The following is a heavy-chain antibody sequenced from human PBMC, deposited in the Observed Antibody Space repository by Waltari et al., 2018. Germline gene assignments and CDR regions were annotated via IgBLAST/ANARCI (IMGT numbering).Heavy chain of an antibody. V-gene: IGHV4-34*01. D-gene: IGHD3-3*01. CDR2: INHSGST. CDR1: GGSFSGYY. J-gene: IGHJ3*02. Sequence: QVQLQQWGAGLLKPSETLSLTCAVYGGSFSGYYWSWIRQPPGKGLEWIGEINHSGSTNYTPSLKSRVTISVDTSKNQFSLKLCSVTAADTAVYYCARGESYYDFWSGLDAFDIWGQGTMVTVSS. CDR3: ARGESYYDFWSGLDAFDI.